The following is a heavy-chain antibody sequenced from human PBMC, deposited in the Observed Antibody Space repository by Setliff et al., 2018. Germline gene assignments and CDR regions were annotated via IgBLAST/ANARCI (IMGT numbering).Heavy chain of an antibody. J-gene: IGHJ5*02. Sequence: GGSLRLSCAASGFTFSSYSLNWVRQAPGKGLEWVSSISSSSSYIYYADSVKGRFTISRENSKMYLQMDSLRAEDTALYYCAKSLRLASSGSYWFDPWGQGTLVTVSS. CDR3: AKSLRLASSGSYWFDP. D-gene: IGHD3-10*01. V-gene: IGHV3-21*04. CDR2: ISSSSSYI. CDR1: GFTFSSYS.